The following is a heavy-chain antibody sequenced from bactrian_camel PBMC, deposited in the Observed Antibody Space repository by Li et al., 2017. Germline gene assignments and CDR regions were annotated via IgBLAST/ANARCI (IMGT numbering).Heavy chain of an antibody. J-gene: IGHJ6*01. V-gene: IGHV3S63*01. CDR3: AMMLDWVLGSFGY. Sequence: HVQLVESGGGSVQVGGSLRLSCTITGLAFDDADMGWYRQIPDKECELVSRINSDGSTYYADSVKGRFAVARDNPKNTVDLQLISLKTEDTAKYYCAMMLDWVLGSFGYWGQGTQVTVS. CDR1: GLAFDDAD. CDR2: INSDGST. D-gene: IGHD1*01.